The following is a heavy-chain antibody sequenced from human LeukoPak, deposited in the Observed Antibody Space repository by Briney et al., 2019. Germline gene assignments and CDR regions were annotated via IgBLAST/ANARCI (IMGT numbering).Heavy chain of an antibody. Sequence: PGGSLRLSCAASGFTFANHWMTWVRQAPGRGLQWVANIKQGGSEKNYVDSVKGRFTISRDDAKNSLYLQMNNLRADDTAVYYCAREGRESADKDYWGQGTLVTVSS. D-gene: IGHD2-2*01. CDR3: AREGRESADKDY. CDR2: IKQGGSEK. J-gene: IGHJ4*02. CDR1: GFTFANHW. V-gene: IGHV3-7*01.